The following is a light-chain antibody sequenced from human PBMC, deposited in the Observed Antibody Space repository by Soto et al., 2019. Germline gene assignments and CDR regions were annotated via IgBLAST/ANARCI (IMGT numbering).Light chain of an antibody. J-gene: IGKJ4*01. V-gene: IGKV3-20*01. Sequence: EIVLTQSPGTLSLSPGERATLSCRASQSVNNNYLAWYQQKPGQPPKLLIFGPSSRAPGIPDRFSGSGSGTDFTLTITRLEPEEFAVYYCQQFCGSPPVTLGGGTKVEIK. CDR2: GPS. CDR3: QQFCGSPPVT. CDR1: QSVNNNY.